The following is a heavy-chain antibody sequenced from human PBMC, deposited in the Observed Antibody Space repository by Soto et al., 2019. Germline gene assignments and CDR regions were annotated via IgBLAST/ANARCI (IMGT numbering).Heavy chain of an antibody. Sequence: ASVKVSCKTSGYTFSNYGITWVRQAPGQPLEWLGWISLYSDGTNYAQKFQGRVSMTTDTSTTTAYMELRSLRSDDTAVYYCARVVLGAEAWFGPWGQGTLVTVSS. CDR3: ARVVLGAEAWFGP. J-gene: IGHJ5*02. D-gene: IGHD2-2*01. V-gene: IGHV1-18*01. CDR1: GYTFSNYG. CDR2: ISLYSDGT.